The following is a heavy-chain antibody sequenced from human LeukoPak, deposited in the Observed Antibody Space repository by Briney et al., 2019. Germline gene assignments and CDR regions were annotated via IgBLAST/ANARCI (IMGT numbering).Heavy chain of an antibody. V-gene: IGHV3-53*01. D-gene: IGHD3-10*01. Sequence: PGGSLRLSCTASGFTFGDYAMSWVRQAPGKGLELVSVIYSGGSTYYADSVKGRFTISRDNSKNTLYLQMNSLRAEDTAVYYCARVSWFGELRYYYYMDVWGTGTTVTVSS. J-gene: IGHJ6*03. CDR3: ARVSWFGELRYYYYMDV. CDR2: IYSGGST. CDR1: GFTFGDYA.